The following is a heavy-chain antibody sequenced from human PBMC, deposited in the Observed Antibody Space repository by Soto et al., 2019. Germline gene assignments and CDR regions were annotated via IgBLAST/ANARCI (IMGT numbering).Heavy chain of an antibody. CDR2: VYHTGRT. D-gene: IGHD3-3*01. CDR1: GGSFKSGSYS. Sequence: QVQLQESGPGLVKPSETLSLTCTVSGGSFKSGSYSWSWIRQPPAKGLEWIGYVYHTGRTSYNPSLRSRVSISMDTSKNQFSLNLDSVTAADTGVYFCARDFAYFDSWGQGTLVTVSS. CDR3: ARDFAYFDS. J-gene: IGHJ4*02. V-gene: IGHV4-61*01.